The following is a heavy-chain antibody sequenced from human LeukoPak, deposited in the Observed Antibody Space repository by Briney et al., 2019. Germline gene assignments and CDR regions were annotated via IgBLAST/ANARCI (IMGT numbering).Heavy chain of an antibody. CDR3: AKDQGSSSCPVDAFDI. Sequence: GGSLRLSCAASGFTFSSYSMNWVRQAPGKGLEWVSAISGSGSNTYYADSVKGRFTISRDNSKNTLYLQMNSLRAEDTAVYYCAKDQGSSSCPVDAFDIWGQGTMVTVSS. D-gene: IGHD6-13*01. CDR2: ISGSGSNT. CDR1: GFTFSSYS. V-gene: IGHV3-23*01. J-gene: IGHJ3*02.